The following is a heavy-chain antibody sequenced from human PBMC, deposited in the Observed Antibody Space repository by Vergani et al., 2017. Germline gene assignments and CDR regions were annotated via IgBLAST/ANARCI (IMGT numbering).Heavy chain of an antibody. D-gene: IGHD1-26*01. CDR1: GGSISSGSYY. J-gene: IGHJ6*02. Sequence: QVQLQESGPGLVRPSQTLSLTCTVSGGSISSGSYYWSWFRQPAGKGLEWIGRFYTGGGTSCNHSLKSRVTISVNTSKNQFSLQLSSVTAAYTAVYYCARNPLYXPTWPFLLLDMDVWGQGTTVTVSS. CDR2: FYTGGGT. CDR3: ARNPLYXPTWPFLLLDMDV. V-gene: IGHV4-61*02.